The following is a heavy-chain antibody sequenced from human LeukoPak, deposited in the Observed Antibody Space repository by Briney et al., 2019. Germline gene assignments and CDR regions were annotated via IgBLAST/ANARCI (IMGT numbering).Heavy chain of an antibody. D-gene: IGHD6-6*01. V-gene: IGHV4-39*01. J-gene: IGHJ4*02. CDR3: ARRIAARPINYFDY. CDR1: GGSISSGDYY. CDR2: IYYSGST. Sequence: SQTLCLTCTVSGGSISSGDYYWSWIRQPPGKGLEWIGSIYYSGSTYYNPSLKSRVTISVDTSKNQFSLKLSSVTAADTAVYYCARRIAARPINYFDYWGQGTLVTVSS.